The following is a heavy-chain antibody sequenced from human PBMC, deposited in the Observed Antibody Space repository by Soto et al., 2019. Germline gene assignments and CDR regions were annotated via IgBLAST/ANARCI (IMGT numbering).Heavy chain of an antibody. J-gene: IGHJ5*02. CDR2: ISVSGRTK. Sequence: GGSLRLSCTASGFIFSNYEMNWVRQAPGKGLEWISYISVSGRTKYYADSVKGRFTISRDNAKTSLFLQINSLRVEDTAVYFCARDGSRDAPLAGLYKWFVPWGQGTQVTVSS. D-gene: IGHD6-19*01. CDR1: GFIFSNYE. CDR3: ARDGSRDAPLAGLYKWFVP. V-gene: IGHV3-48*03.